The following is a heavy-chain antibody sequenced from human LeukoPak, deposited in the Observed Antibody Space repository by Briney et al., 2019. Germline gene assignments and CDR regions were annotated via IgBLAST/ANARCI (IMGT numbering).Heavy chain of an antibody. CDR1: GGSISSGGYS. CDR2: INHSGST. Sequence: PSQTLSLTCAVSGGSISSGGYSWSWIRQPPGKGLEWIGEINHSGSTNYNPSLKSRVTISVDTSKNQFSLKLSSVTAADTAVYYCARGDSSSCDFDYWGQGTLVTVSS. CDR3: ARGDSSSCDFDY. V-gene: IGHV4-30-2*01. D-gene: IGHD6-13*01. J-gene: IGHJ4*02.